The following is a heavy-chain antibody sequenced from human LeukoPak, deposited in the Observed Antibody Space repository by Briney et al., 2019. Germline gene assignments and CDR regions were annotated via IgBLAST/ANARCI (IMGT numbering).Heavy chain of an antibody. V-gene: IGHV4-61*08. J-gene: IGHJ4*02. CDR1: GGSISSGGYY. Sequence: SETLSLTCTVSGGSISSGGYYWSWIRQPPGKGLEWIGYIYYSGSTNYNPSLKSRVTISVDTSKNQFSLKLSSVTAADTAVYYCARHVLLWFGESSYYFDYWGQGTLVTVSS. D-gene: IGHD3-10*01. CDR3: ARHVLLWFGESSYYFDY. CDR2: IYYSGST.